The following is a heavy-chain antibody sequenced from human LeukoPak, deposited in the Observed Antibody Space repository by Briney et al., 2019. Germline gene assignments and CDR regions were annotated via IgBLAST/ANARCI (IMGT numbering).Heavy chain of an antibody. CDR2: INSDGRST. V-gene: IGHV3-74*01. J-gene: IGHJ4*02. D-gene: IGHD5-12*01. CDR1: GFIFSDYW. Sequence: LRLSCAASGFIFSDYWMHWVREASGKGPVWVSRINSDGRSTDYADSVKGRFTVSRDNAKNTLYLQMNSLRAEDTAVYYCARGSRGADFWGQGXXXXVSS. CDR3: ARGSRGADF.